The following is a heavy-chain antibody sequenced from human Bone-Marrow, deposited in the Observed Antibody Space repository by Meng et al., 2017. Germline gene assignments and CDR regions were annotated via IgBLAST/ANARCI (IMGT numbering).Heavy chain of an antibody. CDR3: ARDPYIALTYFDY. D-gene: IGHD2-15*01. CDR2: ISTSGGNT. J-gene: IGHJ4*02. V-gene: IGHV3-23*01. Sequence: GESLKISCAASGFTFSSYAMSWVRQAPGKGLEWVSTISTSGGNTADSVKGRFTISRDNSKNTLYLQMNSLRAEDTAVYYCARDPYIALTYFDYWGQGTLVTVSS. CDR1: GFTFSSYA.